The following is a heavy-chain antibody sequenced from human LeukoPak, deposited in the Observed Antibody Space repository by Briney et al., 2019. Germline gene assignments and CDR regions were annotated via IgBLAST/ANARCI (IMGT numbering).Heavy chain of an antibody. V-gene: IGHV3-23*01. CDR1: GFTFRDYY. D-gene: IGHD2-2*01. Sequence: PGGSLRLSCTASGFTFRDYYVTWIRQAPGKGLEWVSYIRSTGSSTAYADSVKGRFTISRDNSKNTLYLQMNSLRAEDTAVYYCAKMYDIVVVPAAPRPNYFDYWGQGTLVTVSS. CDR3: AKMYDIVVVPAAPRPNYFDY. J-gene: IGHJ4*02. CDR2: IRSTGSST.